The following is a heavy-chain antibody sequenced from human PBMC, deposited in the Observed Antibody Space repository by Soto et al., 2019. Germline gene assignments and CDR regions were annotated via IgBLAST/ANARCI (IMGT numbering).Heavy chain of an antibody. V-gene: IGHV1-8*01. J-gene: IGHJ4*02. CDR3: ARVLKRVTYGHY. D-gene: IGHD3-10*01. CDR1: GYTFTTYD. CDR2: MDPNKGHT. Sequence: QVQLVQSGAEVKKPGASVKVACKTSGYTFTTYDIHWVRQAAGQGLEWMGWMDPNKGHTGYAQTFQRIVTMTRNTSLSKSYMELLSLRSEYTAVYYCARVLKRVTYGHYWGQGTLVTVSS.